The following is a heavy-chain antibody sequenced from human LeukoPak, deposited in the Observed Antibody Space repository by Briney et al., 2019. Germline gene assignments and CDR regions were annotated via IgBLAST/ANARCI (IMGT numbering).Heavy chain of an antibody. V-gene: IGHV3-21*01. CDR3: ARAIGIAVAGRDPKEAFDI. D-gene: IGHD6-19*01. Sequence: PGGSLRLSCAASGFTFSSYSMNWVRQAPGKGLEWVSSISSSSSYIYYADSVKGRFTISRDNAKNSLYLQMNSLRAEDTAVYYCARAIGIAVAGRDPKEAFDIWGQGTMVTVSS. J-gene: IGHJ3*02. CDR2: ISSSSSYI. CDR1: GFTFSSYS.